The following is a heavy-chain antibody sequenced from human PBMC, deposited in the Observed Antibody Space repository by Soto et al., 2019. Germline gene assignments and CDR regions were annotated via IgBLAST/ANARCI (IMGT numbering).Heavy chain of an antibody. CDR2: INPSGGST. CDR3: ARADSSGYYASGFDY. Sequence: ASVKVSCKASGYTFTSYYMHWVRQAPGQGLEWMGIINPSGGSTSYAQKFQGRVTMTRDTSTSTVYMELSSLRSEDTAVYYCARADSSGYYASGFDYWGQGTLVTVSS. V-gene: IGHV1-46*01. J-gene: IGHJ4*02. D-gene: IGHD3-22*01. CDR1: GYTFTSYY.